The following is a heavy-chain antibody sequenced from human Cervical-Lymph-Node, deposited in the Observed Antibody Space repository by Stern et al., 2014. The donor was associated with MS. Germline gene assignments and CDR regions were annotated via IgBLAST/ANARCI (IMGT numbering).Heavy chain of an antibody. CDR2: ISAYNGNT. J-gene: IGHJ5*02. V-gene: IGHV1-18*01. CDR1: GYTFTSYG. CDR3: ARDRGYDFWSGSPWFDP. Sequence: VQLVESGAEVKKPGASVKVSCKASGYTFTSYGISWVRQAPGQGLEWMGGISAYNGNTNYAQKLQGRVTMTTDTSTSTAYMELRSLRSDDTAVYYCARDRGYDFWSGSPWFDPWGQGTLVTVSS. D-gene: IGHD3-3*01.